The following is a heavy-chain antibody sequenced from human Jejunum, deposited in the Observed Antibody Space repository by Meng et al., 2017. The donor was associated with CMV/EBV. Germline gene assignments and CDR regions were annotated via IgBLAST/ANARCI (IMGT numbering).Heavy chain of an antibody. CDR2: MNPNRGTT. CDR1: GYTFTSYD. J-gene: IGHJ4*02. CDR3: ATGVADFEY. V-gene: IGHV1-8*01. Sequence: VQLVQSGAEVRKPGASVKVSCKASGYTFTSYDINLVRQGTGQGLEWMGWMNPNRGTTGYAQKFQGRVTMTRNISKSTAYMDLSSLRSEDTAVYYCATGVADFEYWGQGTLVTVSS. D-gene: IGHD6-19*01.